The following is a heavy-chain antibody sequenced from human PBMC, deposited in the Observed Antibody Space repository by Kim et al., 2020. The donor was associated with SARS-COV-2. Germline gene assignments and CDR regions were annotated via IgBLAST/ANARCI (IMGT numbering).Heavy chain of an antibody. Sequence: SETLSLTCAVSGGSISSSNWWSWVRQPPGKGLEWIGEIYHSGSTNYNPSLKSRVTISVDKSKNQFSLKLSSVTTADTAVYYCASQPVDPYYMDVWGKGTTVTVSS. D-gene: IGHD5-12*01. J-gene: IGHJ6*03. CDR2: IYHSGST. V-gene: IGHV4-4*02. CDR1: GGSISSSNW. CDR3: ASQPVDPYYMDV.